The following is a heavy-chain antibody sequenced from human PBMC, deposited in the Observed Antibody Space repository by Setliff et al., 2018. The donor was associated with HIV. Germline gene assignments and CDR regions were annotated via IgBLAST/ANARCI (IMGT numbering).Heavy chain of an antibody. D-gene: IGHD4-17*01. CDR1: GGTFKNDV. CDR3: ARGSLLRRTVSNLFETVDYWDYYLDV. J-gene: IGHJ6*03. V-gene: IGHV1-69*13. CDR2: ITPVFGTA. Sequence: ASVKVSCKASGGTFKNDVISWVRQAPGQGLEWMGGITPVFGTANYAQKSQGRVTIIADESTSTAYMEISNLRSEDTAVYYCARGSLLRRTVSNLFETVDYWDYYLDVWGKGTTVTVSS.